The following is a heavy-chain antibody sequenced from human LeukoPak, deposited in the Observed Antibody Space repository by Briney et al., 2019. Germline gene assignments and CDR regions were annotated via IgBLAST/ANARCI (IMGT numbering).Heavy chain of an antibody. CDR1: GGTFSSYA. D-gene: IGHD3-10*01. CDR3: ARRFGSGSYYNGVDS. Sequence: SVKVSCKASGGTFSSYAISWVRQAPGQGLEWMGGIIPIFGTANYAQKFQGRVTITTDESTSTAYMELSRLTSDETAVFYCARRFGSGSYYNGVDSWGQGTLVTVSS. CDR2: IIPIFGTA. J-gene: IGHJ4*02. V-gene: IGHV1-69*05.